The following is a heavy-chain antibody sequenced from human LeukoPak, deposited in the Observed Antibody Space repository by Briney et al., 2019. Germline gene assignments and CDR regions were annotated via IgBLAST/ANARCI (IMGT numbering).Heavy chain of an antibody. J-gene: IGHJ4*02. CDR3: ARAPIALASFDY. V-gene: IGHV4-31*03. CDR2: IFNTGRA. CDR1: GGSISSVGYF. Sequence: PSETLSLTCTVSGGSISSVGYFWSWIRQNPGKGLEYIGYIFNTGRASYNPSLGSRVTMSVDTPNNQFSLKLSSVTAADTAVYYCARAPIALASFDYWGQGTLVTVSS. D-gene: IGHD2-21*01.